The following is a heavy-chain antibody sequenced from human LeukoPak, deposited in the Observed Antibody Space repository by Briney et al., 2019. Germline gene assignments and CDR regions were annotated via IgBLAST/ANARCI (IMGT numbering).Heavy chain of an antibody. Sequence: GGSLRLSCAASGFTFSSYAMSWVRQAPGKGLEWVSAISGSGGSTYYADSVKGRFTISRDNSKNTLYLQMNSLRAEDTAVYYCAKGPMVVVVPAAPYYMDVWGKGTTVTVSS. V-gene: IGHV3-23*01. D-gene: IGHD2-2*01. CDR2: ISGSGGST. J-gene: IGHJ6*03. CDR1: GFTFSSYA. CDR3: AKGPMVVVVPAAPYYMDV.